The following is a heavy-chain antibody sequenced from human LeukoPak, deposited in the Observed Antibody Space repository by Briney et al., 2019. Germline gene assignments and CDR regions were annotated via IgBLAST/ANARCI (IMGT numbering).Heavy chain of an antibody. Sequence: QSGGSLRLSCAASGFTFDDYAMHWVRQVSGKGLEWVSGISWNSGSIDYAASVKGRFTISRDNAKNSLYLQMNSLRAEDTALYYCAKARDSYGTFDYWGQGTLVTVSS. CDR3: AKARDSYGTFDY. V-gene: IGHV3-9*01. CDR2: ISWNSGSI. D-gene: IGHD5-18*01. CDR1: GFTFDDYA. J-gene: IGHJ4*02.